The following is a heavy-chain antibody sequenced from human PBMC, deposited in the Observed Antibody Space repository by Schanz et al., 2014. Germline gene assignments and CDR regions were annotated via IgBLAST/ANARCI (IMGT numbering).Heavy chain of an antibody. J-gene: IGHJ3*01. CDR2: IDRSFTS. CDR3: AKDVSYSFDV. V-gene: IGHV3-48*02. D-gene: IGHD2-21*01. Sequence: EMQLVESGGGLVQPGGSLRLSCVASGFAFSGHNMNWVRQAPGKGLEWLSYIDRSFTSFYVDSVKGRFTTSRDNAKNSLFLEMSSLRDEDTAVYFCAKDVSYSFDVWGQGTMVSVSS. CDR1: GFAFSGHN.